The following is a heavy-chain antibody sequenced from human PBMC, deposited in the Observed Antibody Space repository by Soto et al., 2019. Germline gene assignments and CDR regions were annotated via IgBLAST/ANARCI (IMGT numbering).Heavy chain of an antibody. CDR3: TTEPPKYYDFWGVYYDAFES. CDR2: IKSKTDCGTT. Sequence: GGSLRLSCAASGFTFSNAWMSWVRQAPGKGLEWVGRIKSKTDCGTTDYSAPVKGRFTISRDDSNNTLYLQMNSLKTEDTAVYYCTTEPPKYYDFWGVYYDAFESWVQGTMVPVSS. CDR1: GFTFSNAW. D-gene: IGHD3-3*01. J-gene: IGHJ3*02. V-gene: IGHV3-15*01.